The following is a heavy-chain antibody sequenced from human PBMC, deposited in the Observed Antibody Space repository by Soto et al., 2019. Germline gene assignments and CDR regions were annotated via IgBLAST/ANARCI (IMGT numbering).Heavy chain of an antibody. D-gene: IGHD1-26*01. J-gene: IGHJ3*02. V-gene: IGHV3-30*18. CDR2: ISHDGSYK. Sequence: GGSLRLSCAASGFSFTTYVMHWVRQAPGKGLEWVAVISHDGSYKYYGDAVKGRVTISRDTSKNAVYLEMNSLRPEDTAVYYCAKGLLAIVGTTLPRDAFNIWGQGTMVTVSS. CDR3: AKGLLAIVGTTLPRDAFNI. CDR1: GFSFTTYV.